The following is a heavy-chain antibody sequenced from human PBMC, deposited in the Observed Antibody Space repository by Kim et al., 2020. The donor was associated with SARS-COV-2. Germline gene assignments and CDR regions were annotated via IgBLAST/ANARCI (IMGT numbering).Heavy chain of an antibody. CDR2: INWNGGST. D-gene: IGHD3-10*01. CDR1: GFSFDDYG. Sequence: GGSLRLSCAAASGFSFDDYGMSWVRQAPGKGLEWVSGINWNGGSTGYADSVKGRFTISRDNAKKSLYLQMNSVRDEDTAFYHCARGFYRGPFDYWGQGILVTVSS. J-gene: IGHJ4*02. V-gene: IGHV3-20*01. CDR3: ARGFYRGPFDY.